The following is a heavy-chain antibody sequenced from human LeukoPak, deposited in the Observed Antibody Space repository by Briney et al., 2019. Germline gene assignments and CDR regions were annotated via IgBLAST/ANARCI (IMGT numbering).Heavy chain of an antibody. D-gene: IGHD6-13*01. V-gene: IGHV1-18*01. CDR3: ARDMGIAAAGTEWFDP. CDR1: GYTFTSYG. Sequence: GASVKVSCKASGYTFTSYGISWVRQAPGQGLEWMGWISAYNGNTNYAQKLQGRVTMTTDTSTSTAYMELRSLRSDDTAVYYCARDMGIAAAGTEWFDPWGQGTLVTVSS. CDR2: ISAYNGNT. J-gene: IGHJ5*02.